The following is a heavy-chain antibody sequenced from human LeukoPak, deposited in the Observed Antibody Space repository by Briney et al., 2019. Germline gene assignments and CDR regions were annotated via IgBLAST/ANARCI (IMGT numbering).Heavy chain of an antibody. D-gene: IGHD6-6*01. Sequence: SETLSLTCTVSGGSISSYYWSWIRQPAGKGLEWIGRIYTSGSTTYNPSLKSRVTISVDTSKNQFSLKLSSVTAADTAVYYCARATRHSSYFDYWGQGTLVTVSS. J-gene: IGHJ4*02. CDR2: IYTSGST. CDR1: GGSISSYY. CDR3: ARATRHSSYFDY. V-gene: IGHV4-4*07.